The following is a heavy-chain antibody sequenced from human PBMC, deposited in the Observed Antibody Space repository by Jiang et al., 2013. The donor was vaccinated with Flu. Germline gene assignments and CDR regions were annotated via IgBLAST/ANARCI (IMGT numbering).Heavy chain of an antibody. CDR3: ARDGPTTAYGLDY. CDR1: GFTVSSNY. J-gene: IGHJ4*02. Sequence: QLLESGGGLVQPGGSLRLSCAASGFTVSSNYMSWVRQAPGKGLEWVSVIYSGGSTYYADSVKGRFTISRDNSKNTLYLQMNSLRAEDTAVYYCARDGPTTAYGLDYWGQGTLVTVSS. V-gene: IGHV3-66*01. CDR2: IYSGGST. D-gene: IGHD4-17*01.